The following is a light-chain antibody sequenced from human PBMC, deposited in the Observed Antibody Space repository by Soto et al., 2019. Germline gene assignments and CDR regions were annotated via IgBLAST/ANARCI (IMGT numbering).Light chain of an antibody. CDR3: QQYNKFPSLT. J-gene: IGKJ4*01. V-gene: IGKV3-15*01. CDR1: QSVSSN. CDR2: GAS. Sequence: EIVMTQSPATLSVSPGERATLSCRASQSVSSNLAWYQQKPGQAPRLLIYGASTRATGIPARFSGSGSGTEFTLTISRLQSEDFALYYCQQYNKFPSLTFGGGTKVEIK.